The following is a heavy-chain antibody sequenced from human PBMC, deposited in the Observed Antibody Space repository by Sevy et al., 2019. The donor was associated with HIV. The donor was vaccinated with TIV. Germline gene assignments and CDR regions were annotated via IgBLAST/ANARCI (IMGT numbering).Heavy chain of an antibody. CDR1: GFTFSDYY. V-gene: IGHV3-11*01. D-gene: IGHD3-22*01. Sequence: GGSLRLSCAASGFTFSDYYMSWIRQAPGKGLEWVSYISSSGSTIYYADSVKGRFTISRDNAKNSLYLQMNSLRAEDTAVYYCASWDYDSRGPCTERGAFDIWGQGTMVTVSS. J-gene: IGHJ3*02. CDR3: ASWDYDSRGPCTERGAFDI. CDR2: ISSSGSTI.